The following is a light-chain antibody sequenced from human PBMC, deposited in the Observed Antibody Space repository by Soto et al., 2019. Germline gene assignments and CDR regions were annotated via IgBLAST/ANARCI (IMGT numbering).Light chain of an antibody. CDR1: SSDVGSYNL. J-gene: IGLJ1*01. CDR2: EVS. Sequence: QSVLTQPDSVSGSPGQTITISGTGTSSDVGSYNLVSWYQQHPGKAPKLMIYEVSKRPSGVSNRFSGSKSGNTASLTISGLQAEHEADYYCCSYAGSSAYVFGTGTKLTVL. CDR3: CSYAGSSAYV. V-gene: IGLV2-23*02.